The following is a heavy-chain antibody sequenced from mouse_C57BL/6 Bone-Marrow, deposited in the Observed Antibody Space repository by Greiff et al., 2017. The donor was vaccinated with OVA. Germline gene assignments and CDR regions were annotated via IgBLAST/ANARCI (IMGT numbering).Heavy chain of an antibody. CDR3: ARFYYGSSPDWYFDV. Sequence: QVQLQQSGAELAKPGASVKLSCKASGYTFTSYWMHWVKQRPGQGLEWIGYINPSSGYTKYNQKFKDKAPLTADKSSSTAYMQLSSLTYEDSAVYYCARFYYGSSPDWYFDVWGTGTTVTVSS. J-gene: IGHJ1*03. D-gene: IGHD1-1*01. CDR1: GYTFTSYW. V-gene: IGHV1-7*01. CDR2: INPSSGYT.